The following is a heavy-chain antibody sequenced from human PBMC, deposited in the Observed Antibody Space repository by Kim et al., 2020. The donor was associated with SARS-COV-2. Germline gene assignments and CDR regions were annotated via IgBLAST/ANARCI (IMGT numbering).Heavy chain of an antibody. J-gene: IGHJ4*02. D-gene: IGHD6-25*01. Sequence: DPVKGRCTISRDNATNSMYLQRNSLRVEDSAIYYCAKAGRGYNAFEFWGQGTLVTVSS. V-gene: IGHV3-11*01. CDR3: AKAGRGYNAFEF.